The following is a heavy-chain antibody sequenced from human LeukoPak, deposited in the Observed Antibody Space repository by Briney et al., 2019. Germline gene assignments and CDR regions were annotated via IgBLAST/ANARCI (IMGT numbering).Heavy chain of an antibody. CDR2: IKQGGTQT. V-gene: IGHV3-7*01. CDR1: GFTFSDYW. D-gene: IGHD6-6*01. J-gene: IGHJ4*02. Sequence: GGSLRLSCTASGFTFSDYWMTWVRQAPGQGPEAGANIKQGGTQTYYVHSVMGRFNNSRDNPKTSLFLQINGLRAEDTAVYYCARRGGSSSRRSPIAYWGQGTLVTVSS. CDR3: ARRGGSSSRRSPIAY.